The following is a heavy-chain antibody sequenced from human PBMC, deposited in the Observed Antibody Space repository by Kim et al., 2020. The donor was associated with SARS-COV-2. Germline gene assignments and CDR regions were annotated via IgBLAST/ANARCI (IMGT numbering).Heavy chain of an antibody. CDR3: TTDRLLYNYYYYGMDV. J-gene: IGHJ6*02. CDR2: IKSKTDGGTT. CDR1: GFTFSNAW. V-gene: IGHV3-15*01. D-gene: IGHD3-3*01. Sequence: GGSLRLSCAASGFTFSNAWMSWVRQAPGKGLEWVGRIKSKTDGGTTDYAAPVKGRFTISRDDSKNTLYLQMNSLKTEDTAVYYCTTDRLLYNYYYYGMDVWGQGTTVTVSS.